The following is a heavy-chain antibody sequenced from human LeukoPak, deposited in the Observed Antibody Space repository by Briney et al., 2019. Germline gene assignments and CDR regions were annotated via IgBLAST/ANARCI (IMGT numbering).Heavy chain of an antibody. Sequence: ALVKVSCTASGYSITNYAILWVRQAPGQGLEWMGWINTNTEKSTYAPGFTGRYVFSLDSSVNTAYLQISSLKAEDTALYYCATGGGYRFAYWGQGTLVTVSS. CDR3: ATGGGYRFAY. D-gene: IGHD6-25*01. CDR1: GYSITNYA. J-gene: IGHJ4*02. CDR2: INTNTEKS. V-gene: IGHV7-4-1*02.